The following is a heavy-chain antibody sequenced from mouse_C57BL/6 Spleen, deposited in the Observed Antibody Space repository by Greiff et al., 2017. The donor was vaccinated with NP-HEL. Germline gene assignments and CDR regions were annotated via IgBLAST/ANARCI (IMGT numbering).Heavy chain of an antibody. J-gene: IGHJ3*01. CDR3: ANYYGSRRGFAY. Sequence: EVKLMESGGGLVKPGGSLKLSCAASGFTFSDYGMHWVRQAPEKGLEWVAYISSGSSTIYYADTVKGRFTISRDNAKNTLFLQMTSLRSEDTAMYYCANYYGSRRGFAYWGQGTLVTVSA. CDR1: GFTFSDYG. D-gene: IGHD1-1*01. CDR2: ISSGSSTI. V-gene: IGHV5-17*01.